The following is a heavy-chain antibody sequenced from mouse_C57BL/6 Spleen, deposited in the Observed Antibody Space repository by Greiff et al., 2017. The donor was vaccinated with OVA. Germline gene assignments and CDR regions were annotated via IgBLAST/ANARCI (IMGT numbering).Heavy chain of an antibody. CDR3: TTHYYGSSTRFAY. CDR1: GFNIKDDY. J-gene: IGHJ3*01. V-gene: IGHV14-4*01. CDR2: IDPENGDT. Sequence: EVQLQQSGAELVRPGASVKLSCTASGFNIKDDYMHWVKQRPEQGLEWIGWIDPENGDTEYASKFQGKATITADTSSNTAYLQLSSLTSEDTAVYYCTTHYYGSSTRFAYWGQGTLVTVSA. D-gene: IGHD1-1*01.